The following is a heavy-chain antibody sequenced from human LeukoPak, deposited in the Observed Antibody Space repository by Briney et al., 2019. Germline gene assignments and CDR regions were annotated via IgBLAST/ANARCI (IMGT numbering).Heavy chain of an antibody. D-gene: IGHD1-26*01. V-gene: IGHV4-34*01. J-gene: IGHJ3*02. CDR1: GGSFSGYY. CDR2: INHSGST. Sequence: PSETLSLTCAVYGGSFSGYYWSWIRQPPGKGLEWIGEINHSGSTNYNPSLKSRVIISVDTSKNQFSLKLSSVTAADTAVYYCARESGNYYVSAFDIWGQGTMVTASS. CDR3: ARESGNYYVSAFDI.